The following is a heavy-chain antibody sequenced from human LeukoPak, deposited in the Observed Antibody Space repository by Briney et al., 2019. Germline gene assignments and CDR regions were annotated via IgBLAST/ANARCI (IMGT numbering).Heavy chain of an antibody. CDR3: ASSNRYDILTGYFSNNWFDP. Sequence: GASVKVSCKASGYTFTSYDINWVRQATGQGLDWMGWMNPNSGNTGYAQKFQGRVTMTRNTSISTAYMELSSLRSEDTAVYYCASSNRYDILTGYFSNNWFDPWGQGTLVTVSS. CDR2: MNPNSGNT. J-gene: IGHJ5*02. D-gene: IGHD3-9*01. CDR1: GYTFTSYD. V-gene: IGHV1-8*01.